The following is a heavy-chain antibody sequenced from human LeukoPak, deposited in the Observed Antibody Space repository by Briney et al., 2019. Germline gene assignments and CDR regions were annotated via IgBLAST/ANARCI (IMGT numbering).Heavy chain of an antibody. Sequence: GASVKVSCKASGYTFTSYYMHWVRQAPGQGLEWMGIINPSGGSASYAQKFQGRVTMTRDTSTSTVYMELSSLRSEDTAVYYCAREGSPMVRALIPWGQGTLVTVSS. CDR2: INPSGGSA. V-gene: IGHV1-46*01. CDR1: GYTFTSYY. D-gene: IGHD3-10*01. J-gene: IGHJ5*02. CDR3: AREGSPMVRALIP.